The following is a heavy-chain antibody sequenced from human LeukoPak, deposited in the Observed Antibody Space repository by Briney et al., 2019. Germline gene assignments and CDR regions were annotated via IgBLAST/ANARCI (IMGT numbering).Heavy chain of an antibody. CDR2: INPNSGGT. D-gene: IGHD6-13*01. Sequence: ASVKVSCKASGYTFTGYYMHWVRQAPGQGLEWMGWINPNSGGTNYAQKFQGRVTMTRDTSISTAYMELSGLRSDDTAVYYCARDGASSSWFSVAGYWGQGTLVTVSS. CDR3: ARDGASSSWFSVAGY. CDR1: GYTFTGYY. J-gene: IGHJ4*02. V-gene: IGHV1-2*02.